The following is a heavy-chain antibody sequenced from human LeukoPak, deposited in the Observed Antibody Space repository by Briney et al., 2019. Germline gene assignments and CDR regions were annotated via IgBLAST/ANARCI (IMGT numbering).Heavy chain of an antibody. CDR2: ICTSGST. CDR1: GGSISSYY. D-gene: IGHD2-21*01. Sequence: SQTLSLTCTVSGGSISSYYWSWIRQPAGKGLEWIGRICTSGSTNYNPSLKSRVTMSVDTSKNQFSLKLSSVTAADTAVYYCAREASDCGGDCYYDAFDIWGQGTMVTVSS. V-gene: IGHV4-4*07. CDR3: AREASDCGGDCYYDAFDI. J-gene: IGHJ3*02.